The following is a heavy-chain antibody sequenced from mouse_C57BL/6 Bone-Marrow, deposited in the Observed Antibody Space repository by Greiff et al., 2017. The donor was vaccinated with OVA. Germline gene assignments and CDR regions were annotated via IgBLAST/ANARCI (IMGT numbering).Heavy chain of an antibody. V-gene: IGHV2-6*03. D-gene: IGHD1-1*01. CDR1: GFSLTSSG. Sequence: QVQLQESGPGLVAPSQRLSITCTVSGFSLTSSGVHWVRQPPGTGLEWLVVIWSDGSTTYTSALKSRLSISKDNSTSQVFVKMNRLQTDDTAIYYCASTVVAPYYAMDYWGQGTSVTVSS. CDR3: ASTVVAPYYAMDY. J-gene: IGHJ4*01. CDR2: IWSDGST.